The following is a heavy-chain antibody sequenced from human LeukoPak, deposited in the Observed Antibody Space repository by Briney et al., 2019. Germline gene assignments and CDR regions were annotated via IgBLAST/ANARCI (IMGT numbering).Heavy chain of an antibody. Sequence: ASVKVSCKASGYTFTSYGISWVRQAPGQGLEWMGWISAYNGNTNYAQKFQGRVTITADESTSTAYMELSSLRSEDTAVYYCARGRERFLEWLPTLYYYGMDVWGQGTTVTVSS. V-gene: IGHV1-18*01. J-gene: IGHJ6*02. CDR3: ARGRERFLEWLPTLYYYGMDV. D-gene: IGHD3-3*01. CDR1: GYTFTSYG. CDR2: ISAYNGNT.